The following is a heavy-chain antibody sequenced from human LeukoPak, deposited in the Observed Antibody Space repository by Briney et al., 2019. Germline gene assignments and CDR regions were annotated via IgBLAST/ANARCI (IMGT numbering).Heavy chain of an antibody. CDR3: ATSNWGSPFDY. CDR2: ITWDSGST. V-gene: IGHV3-9*01. J-gene: IGHJ4*02. D-gene: IGHD7-27*01. CDR1: GFTFSSYA. Sequence: GGSLRLSCAASGFTFSSYAMSWVRQAPGKGLEWVSGITWDSGSTDYADSVMGRFTISRDNAKNSLYLQMNSLRTEDTALYYCATSNWGSPFDYWGQGTLVTVSS.